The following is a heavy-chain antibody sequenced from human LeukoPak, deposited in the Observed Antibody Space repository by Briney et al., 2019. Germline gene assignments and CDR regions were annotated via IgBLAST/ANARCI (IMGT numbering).Heavy chain of an antibody. J-gene: IGHJ4*02. CDR1: GFDFSNYW. D-gene: IGHD3-16*01. V-gene: IGHV3-7*01. Sequence: GGSLRLSCIASGFDFSNYWMTWVRQAPGKGLEWVANIKQDGSEIYYVDSVKGRFTISRDNAKNSLYLQMNSLRVEDTALYYCVRRGWHYGDYWGQGTRSPSPQ. CDR2: IKQDGSEI. CDR3: VRRGWHYGDY.